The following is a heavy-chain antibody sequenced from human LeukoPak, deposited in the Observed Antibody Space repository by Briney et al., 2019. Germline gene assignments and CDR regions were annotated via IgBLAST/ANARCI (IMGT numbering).Heavy chain of an antibody. V-gene: IGHV3-7*01. Sequence: GGSLRLSCAASGFTFSSYAMHWVRQAPGKGLEWVANIKQDGSEKYYVDSVKGRFTISRDNAKNSLYLQMNSLRAEDTAVYYCARGIDYYDSSGYYYDAFDIWGQGTMVTVSS. J-gene: IGHJ3*02. CDR2: IKQDGSEK. CDR1: GFTFSSYA. D-gene: IGHD3-22*01. CDR3: ARGIDYYDSSGYYYDAFDI.